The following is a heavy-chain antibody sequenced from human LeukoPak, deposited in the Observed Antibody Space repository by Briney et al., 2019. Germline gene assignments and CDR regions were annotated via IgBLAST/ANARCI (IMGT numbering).Heavy chain of an antibody. CDR3: AKAILSGGAFDI. V-gene: IGHV3-30*18. Sequence: GRSLRLSCAASGFTFSSYGMHWVRQAPGKGLEWVAVISYDGSNKYYADSVKGRFTISRDNSKNTLYLQMNSLRAEDTAVYYCAKAILSGGAFDIWGQGTMVTVSS. D-gene: IGHD2-21*01. CDR1: GFTFSSYG. CDR2: ISYDGSNK. J-gene: IGHJ3*02.